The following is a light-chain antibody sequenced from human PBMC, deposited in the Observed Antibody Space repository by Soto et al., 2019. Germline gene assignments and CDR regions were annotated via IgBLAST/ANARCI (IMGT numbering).Light chain of an antibody. CDR2: GAS. V-gene: IGKV3-20*01. CDR3: QQYNNWIT. J-gene: IGKJ5*01. CDR1: QSVSSSY. Sequence: IVLAQSPGSLSLSPGERATLSCRASQSVSSSYLAWYQQKPGQAPRLLIYGASSRATGIPDRFSGSGSGTEFTLTISSLQSEDFAVYYCQQYNNWITFGQGTRLEI.